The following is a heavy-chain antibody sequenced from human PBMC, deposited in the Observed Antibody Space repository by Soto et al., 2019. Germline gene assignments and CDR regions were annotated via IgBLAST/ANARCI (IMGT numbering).Heavy chain of an antibody. CDR1: GYTFTSYD. CDR2: MNPNSGNT. CDR3: ARRPTLITIFGVVIIRNDAFDI. Sequence: ASVKVSCKASGYTFTSYDINWVRQATGQGLEWMGWMNPNSGNTGYAQKFQGGVTMTRNTSISTAYMELSSLRSEDTAVYYCARRPTLITIFGVVIIRNDAFDIWGQGTMVTVSS. J-gene: IGHJ3*02. D-gene: IGHD3-3*01. V-gene: IGHV1-8*01.